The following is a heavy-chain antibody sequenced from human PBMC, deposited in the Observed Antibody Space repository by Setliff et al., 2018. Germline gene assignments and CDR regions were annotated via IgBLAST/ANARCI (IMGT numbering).Heavy chain of an antibody. D-gene: IGHD1-26*01. V-gene: IGHV1-2*06. J-gene: IGHJ6*03. CDR2: VNPASGGT. CDR3: ARGRGSYYYYMDV. Sequence: GASVKVSCRAFGYTFTDYYIHWVRQAPGQGLEWMGRVNPASGGTNYAQKFQGRVTMTRDTSISTAYMELSRLRSDDTAVYYCARGRGSYYYYMDVWGKGTTVTVSS. CDR1: GYTFTDYY.